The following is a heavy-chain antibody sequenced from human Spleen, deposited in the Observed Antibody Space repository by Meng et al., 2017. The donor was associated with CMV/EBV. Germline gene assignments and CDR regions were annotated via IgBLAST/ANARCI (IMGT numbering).Heavy chain of an antibody. D-gene: IGHD5-24*01. V-gene: IGHV4-39*01. CDR3: ARHAHGYKRSYAFDI. CDR1: GGSISSSSYY. Sequence: SETLSLTCTVSGGSISSSSYYWGWIRQPPGKGLEWIGSIYYSGSTYYNPSLKSRVTISVDTSKNQFSLKLSSVTAADTAVYYCARHAHGYKRSYAFDIWGQGTMVTVSS. J-gene: IGHJ3*02. CDR2: IYYSGST.